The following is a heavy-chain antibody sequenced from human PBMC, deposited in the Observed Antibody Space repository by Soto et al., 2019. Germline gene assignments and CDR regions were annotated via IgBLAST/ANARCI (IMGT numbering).Heavy chain of an antibody. J-gene: IGHJ6*02. CDR2: INPSGGST. V-gene: IGHV1-46*01. CDR3: ARDRLGYCTNGVCYTPLFYYYYGMDV. CDR1: GYTFTSYY. Sequence: ASVKVSCKASGYTFTSYYMHWVRQAPGQGLEWMGIINPSGGSTSYAQKFQGRVTMTRDTSTSTVYMELSSLRSEDTAVYYCARDRLGYCTNGVCYTPLFYYYYGMDVWGQGTTVTVSS. D-gene: IGHD2-8*01.